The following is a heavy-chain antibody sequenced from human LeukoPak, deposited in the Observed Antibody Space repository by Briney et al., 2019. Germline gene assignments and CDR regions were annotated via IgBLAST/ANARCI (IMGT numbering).Heavy chain of an antibody. CDR2: ISSSGSAI. V-gene: IGHV3-11*01. CDR1: GFTFSDYH. Sequence: PGGSLRLSCAASGFTFSDYHMSWIRQAPGKGLEWLSYISSSGSAIYYADPVKGRFTISRDNAKNSLYLQMNSLRAEDTAIYYCARNVKYHYDSSGYYFKDYWGQGTLVTVSS. CDR3: ARNVKYHYDSSGYYFKDY. D-gene: IGHD3-22*01. J-gene: IGHJ4*02.